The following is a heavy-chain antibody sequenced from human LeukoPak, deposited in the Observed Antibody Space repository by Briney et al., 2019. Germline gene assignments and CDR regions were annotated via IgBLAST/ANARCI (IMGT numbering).Heavy chain of an antibody. V-gene: IGHV4-30-2*01. CDR1: GGSISSGGYY. D-gene: IGHD3-3*01. Sequence: TLPLTCTVSGGSISSGGYYWSWIRQPPGKGLEWIGYIYHSGSTYYNPSLKSRVTISVDRSKNQFPLKLSSVTAADTAVYYCARAREWLFDYWGQGTLVTVSS. CDR3: ARAREWLFDY. J-gene: IGHJ4*02. CDR2: IYHSGST.